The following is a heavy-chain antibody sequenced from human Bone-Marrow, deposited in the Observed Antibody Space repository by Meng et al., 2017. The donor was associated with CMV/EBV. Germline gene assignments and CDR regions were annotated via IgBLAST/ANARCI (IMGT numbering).Heavy chain of an antibody. CDR3: AAGYCSSTSCYGYNWFDP. D-gene: IGHD2-2*01. CDR1: GSISSSY. V-gene: IGHV4-4*07. CDR2: IYTSGST. J-gene: IGHJ5*02. Sequence: GSISSSYWHWLRQPTGKDLEWVGRIYTSGSTNYNPSLKSRVTMSVDTSKNQFSLKLSSVTAADTAVYYCAAGYCSSTSCYGYNWFDPWGQGTLVTVSS.